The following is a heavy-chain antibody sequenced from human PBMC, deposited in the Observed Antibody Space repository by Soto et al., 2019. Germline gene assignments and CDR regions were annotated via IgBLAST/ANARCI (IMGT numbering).Heavy chain of an antibody. V-gene: IGHV3-21*01. CDR2: ISNDGRRGNYH. CDR3: ARGVSDYASHWLSYFDF. Sequence: PGGSLRLSCTTSGFNLNDYGLSWVRQTPGKGLEWVSSISNDGRRGNYHYFADSVKGRFTVTRGNARNSLSLQMSNLRVEDTAVYYFARGVSDYASHWLSYFDFWGLGTLVTVSS. D-gene: IGHD3-22*01. CDR1: GFNLNDYG. J-gene: IGHJ4*01.